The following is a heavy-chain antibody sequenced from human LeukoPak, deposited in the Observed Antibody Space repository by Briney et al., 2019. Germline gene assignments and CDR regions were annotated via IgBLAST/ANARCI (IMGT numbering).Heavy chain of an antibody. V-gene: IGHV3-48*03. J-gene: IGHJ6*02. CDR1: GFTFSSYE. D-gene: IGHD2-2*02. CDR2: ISSSGSTI. CDR3: ARDSCSSTSCYTWGYYYYGMDV. Sequence: GGSLRLSCAASGFTFSSYEMNWVRQAPGKGLEWVSYISSSGSTIYYADSVKGRSTISRDNAKNSLYLQMNSLGAEDTAVYYCARDSCSSTSCYTWGYYYYGMDVWGQGTTVTVSS.